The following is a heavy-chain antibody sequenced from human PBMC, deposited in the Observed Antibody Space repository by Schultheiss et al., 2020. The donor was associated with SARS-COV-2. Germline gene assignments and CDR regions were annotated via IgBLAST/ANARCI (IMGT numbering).Heavy chain of an antibody. J-gene: IGHJ4*02. CDR2: IHYSGSG. Sequence: SETLSLTCTVSGGSINSYYWSWIRQPPGKGLEWIGYIHYSGSGNYNPSLKSRVTISVDTSKIQFSLKLKSVTAEDTAVYYCARDWTSYGGYDYWGQGTLVTVSS. V-gene: IGHV4-59*12. CDR3: ARDWTSYGGYDY. CDR1: GGSINSYY. D-gene: IGHD5-12*01.